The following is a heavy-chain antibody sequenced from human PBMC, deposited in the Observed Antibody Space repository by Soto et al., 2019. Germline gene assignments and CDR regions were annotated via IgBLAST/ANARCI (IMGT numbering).Heavy chain of an antibody. V-gene: IGHV4-59*12. CDR3: ARESPYYDSSGYSSPFDY. D-gene: IGHD3-22*01. Sequence: SETLSLTCTVSGGSISSYYWSWIRQPPGKGLEWIGYIYYSGSTNYNPSLKSRVTISVDTSKNQFSLKLSSVTAADTAVYYCARESPYYDSSGYSSPFDYWGQGTLVTVSS. CDR1: GGSISSYY. CDR2: IYYSGST. J-gene: IGHJ4*02.